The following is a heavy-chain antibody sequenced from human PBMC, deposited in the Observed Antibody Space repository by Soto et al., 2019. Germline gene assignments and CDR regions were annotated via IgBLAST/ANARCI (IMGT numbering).Heavy chain of an antibody. CDR1: GGSFSGYY. Sequence: SETLSLTCAVYGGSFSGYYWSWIRQPPGKGLEWIGEINHSGSTNYNPSLKSRVTISVDTSKNQFSLKLSSVTAADTAVYYCARGGYCSSTSCLNWFDPWGQGTLVTV. J-gene: IGHJ5*02. CDR2: INHSGST. CDR3: ARGGYCSSTSCLNWFDP. V-gene: IGHV4-34*01. D-gene: IGHD2-2*01.